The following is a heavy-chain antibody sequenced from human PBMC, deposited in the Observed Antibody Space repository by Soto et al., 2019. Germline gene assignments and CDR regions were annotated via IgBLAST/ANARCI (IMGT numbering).Heavy chain of an antibody. J-gene: IGHJ4*02. Sequence: QVQLVESGGGLVKPGGSLRLSCAASGFTFSDYYMSWIRQAPGKGLEWVTYIDSSGTFTNYADSVKGRFTISRDNAKNSLYLQMHSLRAEDTAVYYCSRIDSHSSTWARDYWGQGTLVTVSS. D-gene: IGHD6-13*01. CDR1: GFTFSDYY. V-gene: IGHV3-11*05. CDR3: SRIDSHSSTWARDY. CDR2: IDSSGTFT.